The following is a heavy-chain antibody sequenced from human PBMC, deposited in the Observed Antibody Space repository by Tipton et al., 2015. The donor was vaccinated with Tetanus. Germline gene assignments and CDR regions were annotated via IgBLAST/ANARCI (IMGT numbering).Heavy chain of an antibody. V-gene: IGHV5-51*01. J-gene: IGHJ4*02. CDR1: GYIFTNYW. CDR2: IYPGDSDT. CDR3: ARAHCSDGVCNFDY. D-gene: IGHD2-8*01. Sequence: MQLVQSGGEVKKPGESLKISCKGSGYIFTNYWIGWVRQKPGKGLEWMGIIYPGDSDTRYSPSFQGQVTISVDKSISTAYLQWSSLKASDTSMFYCARAHCSDGVCNFDYWGQGALVTVAS.